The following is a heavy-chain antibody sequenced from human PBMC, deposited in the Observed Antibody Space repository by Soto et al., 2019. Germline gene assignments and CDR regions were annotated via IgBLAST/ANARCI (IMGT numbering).Heavy chain of an antibody. J-gene: IGHJ3*02. CDR3: ASRRRTTDAFDI. V-gene: IGHV5-51*01. CDR1: GYSFNSYW. CDR2: VYLDDSDT. D-gene: IGHD1-1*01. Sequence: LGESLKISCKASGYSFNSYWIGWVRQMPGKGLDWMGIVYLDDSDTRYSPSFQGQVTISGDKSISTAYLQWSSLKASDTAMYFCASRRRTTDAFDIWGQGTMVTVSS.